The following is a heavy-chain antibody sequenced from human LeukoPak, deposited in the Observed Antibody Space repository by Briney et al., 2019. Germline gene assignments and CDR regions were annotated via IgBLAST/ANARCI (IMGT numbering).Heavy chain of an antibody. CDR2: IIPIFGTA. V-gene: IGHV1-69*13. D-gene: IGHD1-26*01. Sequence: SVKVSCKASGGTFSSYAISWVRQAPGQGLEWMGGIIPIFGTANYAQKFQGRVTITADESTSTAYMELSSPRSEDTAVYYCAGGVGAPSSSYFDYWGQGTLVTVSS. CDR3: AGGVGAPSSSYFDY. J-gene: IGHJ4*02. CDR1: GGTFSSYA.